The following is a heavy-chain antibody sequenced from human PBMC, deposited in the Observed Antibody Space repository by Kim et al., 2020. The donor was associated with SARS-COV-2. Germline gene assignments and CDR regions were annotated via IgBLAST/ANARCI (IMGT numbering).Heavy chain of an antibody. Sequence: RYSPSFQGQVTISADKSISTAYLQWSSLKASDTAMYYCARGGARGYYFDYWGQGTLVTVSS. CDR3: ARGGARGYYFDY. D-gene: IGHD1-26*01. V-gene: IGHV5-51*01. J-gene: IGHJ4*02.